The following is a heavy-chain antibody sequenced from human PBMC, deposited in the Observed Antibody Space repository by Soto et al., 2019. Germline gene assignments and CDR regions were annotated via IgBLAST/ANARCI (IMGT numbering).Heavy chain of an antibody. CDR2: INPNSGGT. D-gene: IGHD2-2*02. CDR1: GYTFTGYY. Sequence: GASVKVSCKASGYTFTGYYMHWVRQAPGQGLEWMGWINPNSGGTNYAQKFQGWVTMTRDTSISTAYMELSRLRSVDTAVYYCARDASYCSSTSCNTNWFDPWGQGTLVTVSS. J-gene: IGHJ5*02. V-gene: IGHV1-2*04. CDR3: ARDASYCSSTSCNTNWFDP.